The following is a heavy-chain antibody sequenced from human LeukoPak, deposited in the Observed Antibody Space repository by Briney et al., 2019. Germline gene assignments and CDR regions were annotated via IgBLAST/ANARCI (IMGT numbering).Heavy chain of an antibody. D-gene: IGHD2-2*01. CDR2: IYYSGST. CDR1: GGSISSSSYY. CDR3: ASQLLDAFDI. V-gene: IGHV4-39*07. Sequence: SETLSLTCTVSGGSISSSSYYGGWIRQPPGKGLEWIGSIYYSGSTYYNPSLKSRVTISVDTSKNQFSLKLSSVTAADTAVYYCASQLLDAFDIWGQGTMVTVSS. J-gene: IGHJ3*02.